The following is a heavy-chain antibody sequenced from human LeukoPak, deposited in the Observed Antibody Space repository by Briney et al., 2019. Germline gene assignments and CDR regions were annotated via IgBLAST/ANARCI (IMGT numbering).Heavy chain of an antibody. CDR2: INHSGST. J-gene: IGHJ4*02. D-gene: IGHD1-1*01. CDR3: ARGTEHFDY. CDR1: GGSFGGYY. Sequence: PSETLSLTCAVYGGSFGGYYWSWIRQPPGKGLEWTGEINHSGSTNYNPSLKSRVTISVDTSKNQFSLQLNSVTPEDTAVYYCARGTEHFDYWGQGTLVTVSS. V-gene: IGHV4-34*01.